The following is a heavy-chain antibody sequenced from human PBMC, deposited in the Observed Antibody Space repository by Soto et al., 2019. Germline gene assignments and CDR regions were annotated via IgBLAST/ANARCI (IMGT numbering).Heavy chain of an antibody. CDR1: GYSFISSD. D-gene: IGHD3-10*01. CDR2: MNPNSGNA. V-gene: IGHV1-8*01. CDR3: ARGGVVRGVLRRLDP. J-gene: IGHJ5*02. Sequence: QVQLVQSGAEVKKPGASVKVSCKASGYSFISSDFNWERQAPGQGLEWMGWMNPNSGNAGYAEKFQGRITMTRNTSISTAYMELSSLTSEDTAVYFCARGGVVRGVLRRLDPWGQGTLVTLSS.